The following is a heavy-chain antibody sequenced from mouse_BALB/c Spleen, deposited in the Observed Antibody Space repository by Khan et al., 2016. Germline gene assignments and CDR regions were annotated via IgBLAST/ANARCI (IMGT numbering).Heavy chain of an antibody. J-gene: IGHJ2*01. CDR1: GFDFSSYW. V-gene: IGHV4-1*02. CDR2: INPDSSTI. CDR3: ARLHYYGYMNY. Sequence: EVQLQESGGGLVQPGGSLKLSCAASGFDFSSYWMSWVRQAPGKGLEWIGEINPDSSTINYTPSLKDKFIISRDNAKNTLYLQMSKVRSEDTALYFCARLHYYGYMNYWGQGTTLTVSS. D-gene: IGHD1-2*01.